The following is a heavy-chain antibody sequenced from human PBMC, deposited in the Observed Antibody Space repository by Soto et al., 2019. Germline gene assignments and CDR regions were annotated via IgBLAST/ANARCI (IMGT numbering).Heavy chain of an antibody. CDR2: ISYDGSNK. V-gene: IGHV3-30*03. Sequence: QVQLVESGGGVVQPGRSLRLSCAASGFTFSSYGMHWVRQAPGKGLEWVAVISYDGSNKYYADSVKGRFTISRDNSKNTLDLQMNSLRAEDTAVYYCARLTAAESYNAFDIWGQGTMVTVSS. CDR1: GFTFSSYG. D-gene: IGHD6-13*01. CDR3: ARLTAAESYNAFDI. J-gene: IGHJ3*02.